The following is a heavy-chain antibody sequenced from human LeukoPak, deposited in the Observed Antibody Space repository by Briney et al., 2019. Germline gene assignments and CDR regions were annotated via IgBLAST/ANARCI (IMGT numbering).Heavy chain of an antibody. CDR1: GGSISSYY. V-gene: IGHV4-4*07. Sequence: PSETLSLTCTVSGGSISSYYWSWIRQPAGKGLEWIGRIYTSGSTNYNPSLKSRVTMSVDTSKNQFSLKLSSVTAADTAVYYCAREERDISSSHYYYYYYMDVWGKGTTVTISS. J-gene: IGHJ6*03. D-gene: IGHD6-13*01. CDR3: AREERDISSSHYYYYYYMDV. CDR2: IYTSGST.